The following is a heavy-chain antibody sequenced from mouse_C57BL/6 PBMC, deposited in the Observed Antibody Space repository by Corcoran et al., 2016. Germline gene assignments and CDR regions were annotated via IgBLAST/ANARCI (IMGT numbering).Heavy chain of an antibody. V-gene: IGHV1-80*01. CDR1: GYAFSSYW. CDR3: ARSYYYGSSYSYYAMDY. D-gene: IGHD1-1*01. CDR2: IYPGDGDT. Sequence: QVQLQQSGAELVKPGASVKISCKASGYAFSSYWMNWVKQRPGKGLEWIGQIYPGDGDTNYNGKFKGKATLTADKSSSTAYMQLSSLTSEDSAVYFCARSYYYGSSYSYYAMDYWGQGTSVTVSS. J-gene: IGHJ4*01.